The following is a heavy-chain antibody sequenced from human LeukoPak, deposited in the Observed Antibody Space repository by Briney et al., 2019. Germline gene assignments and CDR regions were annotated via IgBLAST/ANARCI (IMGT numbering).Heavy chain of an antibody. D-gene: IGHD2-15*01. V-gene: IGHV1-69*13. Sequence: SVKVSCKASGGTFSSYAISWVRQAPGQGLEWMGGIIPIFGTANYAQKFQGRVTITADESTSTAYMELSSLRSEDTAVYYCASTLIPRYCSGGSCYGYYYYMDVWGKGTTVTVSS. CDR1: GGTFSSYA. CDR3: ASTLIPRYCSGGSCYGYYYYMDV. J-gene: IGHJ6*03. CDR2: IIPIFGTA.